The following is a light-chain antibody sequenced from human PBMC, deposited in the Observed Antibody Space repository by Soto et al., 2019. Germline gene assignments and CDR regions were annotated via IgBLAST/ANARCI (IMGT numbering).Light chain of an antibody. CDR2: GAS. V-gene: IGKV3-20*01. CDR1: QTVGGNF. Sequence: DIVLAQSPGTLSLSPGERAALSCRASQTVGGNFLAWYQQKPGQAPRLLIYGASTRATGIPDRFSGSGSGTDFTLTISRLEPEDFAVYYCQQYHRSPQTFGQGTKVDIK. CDR3: QQYHRSPQT. J-gene: IGKJ1*01.